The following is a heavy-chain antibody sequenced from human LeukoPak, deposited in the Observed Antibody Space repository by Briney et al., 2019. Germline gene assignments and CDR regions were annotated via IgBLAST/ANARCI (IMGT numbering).Heavy chain of an antibody. D-gene: IGHD1-7*01. Sequence: SETLSLTCTVSGGSISSYYWSWIRQPPGKGLEWIGYIYYSGSTNYNPSLKSRVTISVDTSKNQFSLKLSSVTAADTAVYYCARSENNWNYAGLAAFDIWAKGQWSPSLQ. V-gene: IGHV4-59*01. CDR2: IYYSGST. CDR3: ARSENNWNYAGLAAFDI. CDR1: GGSISSYY. J-gene: IGHJ3*02.